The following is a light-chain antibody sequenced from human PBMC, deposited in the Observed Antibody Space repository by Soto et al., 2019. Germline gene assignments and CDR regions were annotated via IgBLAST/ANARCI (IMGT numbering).Light chain of an antibody. J-gene: IGLJ2*01. V-gene: IGLV2-23*01. CDR1: SSDVGSYKF. CDR3: CSYAGSSTLV. Sequence: QSALTQPASVSGSPGQSITISCTGTSSDVGSYKFVSWYQHHPGKAPKLMIYEGSKRPSGVSYRFSGSKSGNTASLTISGLQAEGEADYYCCSYAGSSTLVFGGGTKVTVL. CDR2: EGS.